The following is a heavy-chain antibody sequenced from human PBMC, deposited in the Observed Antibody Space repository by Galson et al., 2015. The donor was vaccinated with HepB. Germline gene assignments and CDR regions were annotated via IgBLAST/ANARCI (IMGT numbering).Heavy chain of an antibody. Sequence: TLSLTCAVSGGSISSRNWWSWVRQPPGKGLEWIGEIHHSGSTNYNPSLKSRVTMSVDKSKNQFSLKLSSVTAADTAVYYCARQEYDSSGYLIDYWGQGTLVTVSS. CDR2: IHHSGST. V-gene: IGHV4-4*02. CDR3: ARQEYDSSGYLIDY. J-gene: IGHJ4*02. D-gene: IGHD3-22*01. CDR1: GGSISSRNW.